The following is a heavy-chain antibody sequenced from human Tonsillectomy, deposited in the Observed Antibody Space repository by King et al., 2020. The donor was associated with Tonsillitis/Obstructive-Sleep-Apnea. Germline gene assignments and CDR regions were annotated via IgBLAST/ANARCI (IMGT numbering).Heavy chain of an antibody. CDR1: GFNVSSNY. CDR2: IYSGGSI. D-gene: IGHD2-15*01. J-gene: IGHJ4*02. Sequence: VQLVESGGGLVQPGGSLRLSCAASGFNVSSNYMSWVRQAPGKGLEWVSVIYSGGSIYYADSVKGRFTISRHNSKNTLYLQMNSLRTEDTAMYYCATSPGRWYTYFDYWGQGTLVTVSS. CDR3: ATSPGRWYTYFDY. V-gene: IGHV3-53*04.